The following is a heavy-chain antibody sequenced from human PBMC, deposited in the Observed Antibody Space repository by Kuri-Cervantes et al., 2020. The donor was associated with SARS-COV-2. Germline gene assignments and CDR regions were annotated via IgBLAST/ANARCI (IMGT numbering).Heavy chain of an antibody. D-gene: IGHD1-26*01. V-gene: IGHV4-39*07. CDR3: ARDLQKWVPPEY. J-gene: IGHJ4*02. CDR1: GGSVSSGSYY. CDR2: VSHSGET. Sequence: SDTLSLTFTVPGGSVSSGSYYWSWIRQPPGKGLEWIGSVSHSGETYYNPSLNRRVFITIEASKNQISLKLTSVTAADTAVYYCARDLQKWVPPEYWGQGALVTVSS.